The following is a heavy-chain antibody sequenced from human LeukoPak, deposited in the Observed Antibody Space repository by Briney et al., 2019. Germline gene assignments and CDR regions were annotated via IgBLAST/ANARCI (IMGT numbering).Heavy chain of an antibody. J-gene: IGHJ4*02. V-gene: IGHV3-48*04. Sequence: PGGSLRLSCVASGLSFSSYWMTWVRQAPGKGLEWVSYISSSSSTIYYADSVKGRFTISRDNAKNSLYLQMNSLRAEDTAVYYCATGVEIVRYGYWGQGTLVTVSS. CDR2: ISSSSSTI. CDR1: GLSFSSYW. D-gene: IGHD3-16*02. CDR3: ATGVEIVRYGY.